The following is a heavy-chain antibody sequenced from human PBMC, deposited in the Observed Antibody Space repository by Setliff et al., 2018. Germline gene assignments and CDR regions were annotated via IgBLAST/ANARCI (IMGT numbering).Heavy chain of an antibody. CDR2: IWGDGGTK. Sequence: PGGSLRLSCAASGFTFSTYRMHWVRQAPGKGLEWVAVIWGDGGTKYHADSVKGRFTISRDNSKNTLYLQMNSLGADDTAVYYCARDFHLGIGDGFDLWGQGTMVTVSS. D-gene: IGHD7-27*01. J-gene: IGHJ3*01. CDR3: ARDFHLGIGDGFDL. CDR1: GFTFSTYR. V-gene: IGHV3-33*08.